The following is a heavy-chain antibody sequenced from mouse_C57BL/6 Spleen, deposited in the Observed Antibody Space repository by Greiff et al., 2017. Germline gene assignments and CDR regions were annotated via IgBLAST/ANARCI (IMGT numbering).Heavy chain of an antibody. CDR3: AKKHAYYAMDY. J-gene: IGHJ4*01. CDR1: GFSLTSYG. V-gene: IGHV2-5*01. Sequence: VHLVESGPGLVQPSQSLSITCTVSGFSLTSYGVHWVRQSPGQGLEWLGVIWRGGSTAYNAAFMSRLGITKEHSTTQVFFKMNSLQADDTAIYYCAKKHAYYAMDYWGQGTTVTVSS. CDR2: IWRGGST.